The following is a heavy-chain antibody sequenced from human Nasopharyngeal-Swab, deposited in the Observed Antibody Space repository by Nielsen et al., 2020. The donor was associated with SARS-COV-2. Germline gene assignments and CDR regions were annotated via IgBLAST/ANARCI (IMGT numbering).Heavy chain of an antibody. CDR1: GYTFTSYD. Sequence: GESLKISCKASGYTFTSYDINWVRQATGQGLEWMGWMNPNSGNTGYAQKFQGRVTMTRNTSISTAYMELSSLRSEDTAVYYCARGFIVATIFHYYYYMDVWGKGTTVTVSS. V-gene: IGHV1-8*01. D-gene: IGHD5-12*01. J-gene: IGHJ6*03. CDR2: MNPNSGNT. CDR3: ARGFIVATIFHYYYYMDV.